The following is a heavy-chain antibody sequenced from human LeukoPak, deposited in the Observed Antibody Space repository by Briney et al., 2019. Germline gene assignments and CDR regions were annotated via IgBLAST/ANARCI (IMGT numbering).Heavy chain of an antibody. V-gene: IGHV3-15*01. CDR1: GLTFSYTW. CDR2: IKSKTDGETT. Sequence: GGSLRLSCAASGLTFSYTWMSWVRQAPGKGLEWVGRIKSKTDGETTDYAAPVKGRFTISRDDSKNTLYLQMNSPKTDDTAVYYCTTGPGTQGGWGQGVLVTVSS. J-gene: IGHJ4*02. D-gene: IGHD1/OR15-1a*01. CDR3: TTGPGTQGG.